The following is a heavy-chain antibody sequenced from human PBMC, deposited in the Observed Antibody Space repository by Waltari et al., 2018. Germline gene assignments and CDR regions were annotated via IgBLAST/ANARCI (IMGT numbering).Heavy chain of an antibody. CDR2: IYWNDDK. J-gene: IGHJ5*02. CDR3: AHTEQFAPAVWFGP. D-gene: IGHD6-19*01. Sequence: QITFKESGPTLVKPTQTLTLTCTCPGFSPSTNGVGVGWLRQPPGKALEWLANIYWNDDKRYSPSLKSRLTITKDTSKNQVVLTMTNVDPVDTATYFCAHTEQFAPAVWFGPWGQGTLVAVSS. V-gene: IGHV2-5*01. CDR1: GFSPSTNGVG.